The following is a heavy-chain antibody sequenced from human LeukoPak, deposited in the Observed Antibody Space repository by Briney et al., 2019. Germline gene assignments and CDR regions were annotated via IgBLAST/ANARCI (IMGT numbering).Heavy chain of an antibody. CDR3: ARRYDFWSGYYGWFDP. V-gene: IGHV3-11*04. CDR1: GFTFNNYY. D-gene: IGHD3-3*01. CDR2: IRISGYST. J-gene: IGHJ5*02. Sequence: PGGSLRLSCAASGFTFNNYYKSWIRRAPGKGPEWISYIRISGYSTYYADSVKGRFTISRDNAKNSLYLQMNNLRPEDTAFYYCARRYDFWSGYYGWFDPWGQGALVTVSS.